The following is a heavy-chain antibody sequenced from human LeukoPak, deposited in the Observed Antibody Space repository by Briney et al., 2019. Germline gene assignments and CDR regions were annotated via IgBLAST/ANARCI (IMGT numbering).Heavy chain of an antibody. CDR1: GDSISSHY. J-gene: IGHJ4*02. Sequence: SETLHLTCTVSGDSISSHYWSWIRQPPGKGLEWIGYIYTSGSTNYNPSLKSRVTISVDTSKNQFSLKLSSVTAADTAVYYCARLGYSSGWFDYWGQGTLVTVSS. D-gene: IGHD6-19*01. CDR2: IYTSGST. V-gene: IGHV4-4*09. CDR3: ARLGYSSGWFDY.